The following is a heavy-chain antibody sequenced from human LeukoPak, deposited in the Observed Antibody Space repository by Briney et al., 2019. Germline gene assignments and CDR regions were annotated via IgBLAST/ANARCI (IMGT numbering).Heavy chain of an antibody. Sequence: PGGSLKLSCAASGFTVSSNYMSWVRQAPGKGLEWVSVIYSGGSTYYADSVKGRFTISRDNAKNTLYLQMNSLSAEDTAVYYCARPKMAVVTPLDYWGQGTLVTVSS. J-gene: IGHJ4*02. CDR1: GFTVSSNY. D-gene: IGHD4-23*01. CDR2: IYSGGST. CDR3: ARPKMAVVTPLDY. V-gene: IGHV3-66*02.